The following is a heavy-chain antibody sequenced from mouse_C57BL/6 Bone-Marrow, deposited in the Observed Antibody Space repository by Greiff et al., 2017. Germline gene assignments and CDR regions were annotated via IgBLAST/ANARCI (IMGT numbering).Heavy chain of an antibody. V-gene: IGHV1-63*01. J-gene: IGHJ2*01. D-gene: IGHD3-2*02. CDR3: ARRSGYYCDY. CDR1: GYTFTNYW. CDR2: IYPGGGYT. Sequence: QVQLQQSGAELVRPGTSVKMSCKASGYTFTNYWIGWAKQRPGHGLEWIGDIYPGGGYTNYNEKFKGKATLTADKSSSTAYMQFSSLTSEDSAIYYCARRSGYYCDYWGQGTTLTVSS.